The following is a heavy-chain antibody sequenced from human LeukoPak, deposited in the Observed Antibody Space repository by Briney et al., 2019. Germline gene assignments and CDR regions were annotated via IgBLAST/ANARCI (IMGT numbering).Heavy chain of an antibody. CDR1: GFTFSRFT. D-gene: IGHD6-6*01. CDR2: ISSSSRDI. Sequence: PGGSLRLSCAASGFTFSRFTMNWVRQAPGKGLEWVAAISSSSRDIFYADSVKSRFSISRDNTQNSLSRQMTGLRAEDTAVYYCAKGIAAPRYWGQGTLVTVSS. J-gene: IGHJ4*02. CDR3: AKGIAAPRY. V-gene: IGHV3-21*04.